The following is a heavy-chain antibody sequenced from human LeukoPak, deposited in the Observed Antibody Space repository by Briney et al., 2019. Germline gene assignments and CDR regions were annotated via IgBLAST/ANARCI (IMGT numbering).Heavy chain of an antibody. CDR2: INHSGST. CDR1: GGSFSGYY. V-gene: IGHV4-34*01. J-gene: IGHJ5*02. CDR3: ARDSGTTGEVKFDP. D-gene: IGHD3-10*01. Sequence: SETLSLTCAVYGGSFSGYYWSWIRQPPGKGLEWIGEINHSGSTNYNPSLKSRVTISVDTSKNQFSLKLSSVTAADTAVFYCARDSGTTGEVKFDPWGQGTLVTVSS.